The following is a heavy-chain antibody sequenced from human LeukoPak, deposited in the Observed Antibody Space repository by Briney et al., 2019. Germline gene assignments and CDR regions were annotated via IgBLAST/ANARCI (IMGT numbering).Heavy chain of an antibody. CDR1: GFTFRNYV. J-gene: IGHJ4*02. D-gene: IGHD3-22*01. Sequence: GGSLRLSCAASGFTFRNYVIHWVRQAPGKGLEWVAVTSSDLNVKLYADSVKGRFTISRDNSRSTLYLQMNSLRAEDTAVYYCAKEGDTSVGNYFDYWGQGTLVTVSS. CDR3: AKEGDTSVGNYFDY. V-gene: IGHV3-30*18. CDR2: TSSDLNVK.